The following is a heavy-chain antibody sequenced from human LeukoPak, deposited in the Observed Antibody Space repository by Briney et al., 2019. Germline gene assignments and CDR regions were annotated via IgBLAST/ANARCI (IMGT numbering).Heavy chain of an antibody. CDR1: GFTFSDYY. D-gene: IGHD6-13*01. Sequence: GRSLRLSCEASGFTFSDYYMSWIRQAPGKGLEWVSYISSSGSTIYYADSVKGRFTISRDNAKNSLYLQMNSLRAEDTAVYYCARDIGIAAAGTPFDYWGQGTLVTVSS. CDR2: ISSSGSTI. CDR3: ARDIGIAAAGTPFDY. J-gene: IGHJ4*02. V-gene: IGHV3-11*01.